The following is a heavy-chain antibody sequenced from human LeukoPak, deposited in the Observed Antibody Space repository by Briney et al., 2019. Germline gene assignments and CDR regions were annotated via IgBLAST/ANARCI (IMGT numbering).Heavy chain of an antibody. D-gene: IGHD3-10*01. J-gene: IGHJ4*02. CDR3: ARGGKRGKGYYFDY. CDR2: IWYDGSNK. V-gene: IGHV3-33*01. Sequence: PGGSLRLSCAASGFTFSSYGMHWVRQAPGKGLEWVAVIWYDGSNKYYADSVKGRFTISRDNSKNTLYLQMNSLRAEDTAVYYCARGGKRGKGYYFDYWGQGTLVTVSS. CDR1: GFTFSSYG.